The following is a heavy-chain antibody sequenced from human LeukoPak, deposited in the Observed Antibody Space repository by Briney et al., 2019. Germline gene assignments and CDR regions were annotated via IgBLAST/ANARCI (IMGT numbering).Heavy chain of an antibody. D-gene: IGHD2-2*01. V-gene: IGHV4-30-4*01. Sequence: PSQTLSLTCTVSGGSISSGDYYRSWIRQPPGKGLEWIGYIYYSGSTYYNPSLKSRVTISVDTSKNQFSLKLSSVTAADTAVYYCARSLSDFSIPAAVFGWFDPWGQGTLVTVSS. J-gene: IGHJ5*02. CDR1: GGSISSGDYY. CDR2: IYYSGST. CDR3: ARSLSDFSIPAAVFGWFDP.